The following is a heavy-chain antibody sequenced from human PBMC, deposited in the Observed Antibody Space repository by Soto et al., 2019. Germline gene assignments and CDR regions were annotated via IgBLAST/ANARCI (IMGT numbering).Heavy chain of an antibody. CDR2: ISWNSGSI. V-gene: IGHV3-9*01. CDR3: AKARAGMAYGTAFDI. D-gene: IGHD3-10*01. J-gene: IGHJ3*02. CDR1: GFTFDDYA. Sequence: GGSLRLSCAASGFTFDDYAMHWVRQAPGKGLEWVSGISWNSGSIGYADSVKGRFTISRDNAKNSLYLQMNSLRAEDTALYYCAKARAGMAYGTAFDIWGQGTMVTVSS.